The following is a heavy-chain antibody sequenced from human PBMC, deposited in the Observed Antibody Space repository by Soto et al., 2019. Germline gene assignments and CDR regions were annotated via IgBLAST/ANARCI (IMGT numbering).Heavy chain of an antibody. CDR2: VSGSGGST. CDR1: GFTFSSYA. D-gene: IGHD6-13*01. Sequence: ESGGGLVQPGGSLRLSCAASGFTFSSYAMSWVRQAPGKGMEWVSAVSGSGGSTYYADSVKGRFTISRDNSKNTLYLQMNSMSAEDTAVYYCAKDSGPYSRTCAFDIWGQGTMVTVSS. J-gene: IGHJ3*02. CDR3: AKDSGPYSRTCAFDI. V-gene: IGHV3-23*01.